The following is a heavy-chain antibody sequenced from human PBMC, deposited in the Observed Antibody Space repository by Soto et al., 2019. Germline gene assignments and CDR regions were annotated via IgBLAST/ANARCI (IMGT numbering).Heavy chain of an antibody. CDR1: GFTFSSYS. CDR3: ARFFEYYDFWSGHPSWFDP. CDR2: ITSSGTTV. Sequence: PGGSLRLSCAASGFTFSSYSLNWVRQAPGKGLEWVSYITSSGTTVYYADSVRGRFTISRDNAKNSLYLQMNSLRAEDTAVYYCARFFEYYDFWSGHPSWFDPWGQGTLVTVSS. D-gene: IGHD3-3*01. V-gene: IGHV3-48*04. J-gene: IGHJ5*02.